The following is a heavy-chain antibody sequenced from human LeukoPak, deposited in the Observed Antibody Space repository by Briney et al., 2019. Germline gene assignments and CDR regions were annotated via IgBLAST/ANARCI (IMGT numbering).Heavy chain of an antibody. CDR1: GYIFTNYW. V-gene: IGHV5-51*01. CDR2: IYPGDPDT. Sequence: GESLKISCKGSGYIFTNYWIGWVRQMPGKGLEWMGTIYPGDPDTRYSPSFQGQVTMSADKSISTAYLKWSSLKASDTAMYYCARRATGTTKWFDPWGQGTLVTVSS. CDR3: ARRATGTTKWFDP. D-gene: IGHD1-1*01. J-gene: IGHJ5*02.